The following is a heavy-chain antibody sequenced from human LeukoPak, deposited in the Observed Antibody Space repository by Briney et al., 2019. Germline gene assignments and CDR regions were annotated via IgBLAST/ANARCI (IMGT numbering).Heavy chain of an antibody. CDR2: ISSSSRTI. CDR3: ARDGGSSCLGDY. V-gene: IGHV3-48*02. J-gene: IGHJ4*02. D-gene: IGHD6-13*01. CDR1: GFTFSSYS. Sequence: GGSLRLSCAASGFTFSSYSMNWVRQAPGKGLGWISYISSSSRTIWYADSVKGRFTISRDNAKNSLYLQVTSLRDEDTAVYYCARDGGSSCLGDYWGQGTLVTVSS.